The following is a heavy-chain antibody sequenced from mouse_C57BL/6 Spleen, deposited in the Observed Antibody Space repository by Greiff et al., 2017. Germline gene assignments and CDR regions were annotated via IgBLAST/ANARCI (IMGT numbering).Heavy chain of an antibody. Sequence: EVQLVESGPGLVKPSQSLSLTCSVTGYSITSGYYWNWIRQFPGNKLEWMGYISYDGSNNYNPSLKNRISITRDTSKNQFFLKLNSVTTEDTATYYCASTTVVPSMDYWGQGTSVTVSS. CDR3: ASTTVVPSMDY. J-gene: IGHJ4*01. V-gene: IGHV3-6*01. CDR1: GYSITSGYY. CDR2: ISYDGSN. D-gene: IGHD1-1*01.